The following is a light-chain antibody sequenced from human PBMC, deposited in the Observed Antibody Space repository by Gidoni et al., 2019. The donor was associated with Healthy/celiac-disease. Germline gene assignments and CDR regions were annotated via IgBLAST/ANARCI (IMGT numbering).Light chain of an antibody. J-gene: IGKJ4*01. V-gene: IGKV3-15*01. CDR3: QQYNNWPPLT. Sequence: DIVMTQSPATLSVSPGERATLSCRASQSVSSNLAWYQQKPGQAPRLLSYGASTRATGIPARFSGSGSGTEFTLTISSLQSEDFAVYYCQQYNNWPPLTFGGXTKVEIK. CDR1: QSVSSN. CDR2: GAS.